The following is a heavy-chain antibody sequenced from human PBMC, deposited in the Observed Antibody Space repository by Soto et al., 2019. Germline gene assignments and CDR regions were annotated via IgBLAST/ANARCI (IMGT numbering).Heavy chain of an antibody. J-gene: IGHJ4*02. Sequence: HPGGSLRLSCSASGFTFSSYAMHWVRQAPGKGLEYVSAISSNGGSTYYADSVKGRFTISRDNSKNTLYLQMSSLRAEDTAVYYCVKFPRITIFGVVNDYWGQGTLVTVSS. D-gene: IGHD3-3*01. CDR3: VKFPRITIFGVVNDY. CDR2: ISSNGGST. V-gene: IGHV3-64D*08. CDR1: GFTFSSYA.